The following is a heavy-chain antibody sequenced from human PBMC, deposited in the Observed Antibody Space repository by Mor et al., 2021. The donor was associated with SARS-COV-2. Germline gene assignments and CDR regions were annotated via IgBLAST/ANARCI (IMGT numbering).Heavy chain of an antibody. Sequence: SSYALHWVRQAPGKGLEWVAVISYDGTKKYYADSVKGRFTISRDNSMNTIYLQMNSLRTEDTAVYYCARDLAFSGNLGGYWG. CDR3: ARDLAFSGNLGGY. J-gene: IGHJ4*01. V-gene: IGHV3-30*01. CDR2: ISYDGTKK. D-gene: IGHD2-15*01. CDR1: SSYA.